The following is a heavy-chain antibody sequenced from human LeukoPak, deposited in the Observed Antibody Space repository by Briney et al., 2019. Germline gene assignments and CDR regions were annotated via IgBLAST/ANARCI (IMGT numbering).Heavy chain of an antibody. Sequence: PGGSLRLSCAASGFTLSSYEMNWVRQAPGKGLEWVSYIYSSGSTIYYADSVKGRFTISRDNAKNSLYLQMNSLSAEDTAVYYCAELGITMIGGVWGKGTTVTISS. CDR2: IYSSGSTI. CDR3: AELGITMIGGV. CDR1: GFTLSSYE. J-gene: IGHJ6*04. V-gene: IGHV3-48*03. D-gene: IGHD3-10*02.